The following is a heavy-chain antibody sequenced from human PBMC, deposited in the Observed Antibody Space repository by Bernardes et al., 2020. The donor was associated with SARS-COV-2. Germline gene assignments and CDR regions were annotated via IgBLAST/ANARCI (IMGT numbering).Heavy chain of an antibody. J-gene: IGHJ6*04. CDR3: ATTTSDYYYGMEV. V-gene: IGHV1-2*02. CDR2: INPNSGGT. D-gene: IGHD4-17*01. Sequence: ASVKVSCKSSGYTFTGYYMHWVRPAPGQGLEWMVWINPNSGGTNYAQKFQGRVTMTRDTSISTAYMELSRLRSDDTAVYYCATTTSDYYYGMEVWGKGTTVKVSS. CDR1: GYTFTGYY.